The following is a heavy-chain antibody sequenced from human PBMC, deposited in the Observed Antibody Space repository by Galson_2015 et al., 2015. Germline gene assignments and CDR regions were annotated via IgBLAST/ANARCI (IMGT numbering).Heavy chain of an antibody. CDR3: ARVAWLRRYYYYYMDV. Sequence: SLRLSCAASGFTFSSYSMNWVRQAPGKGLEWVSYISSSSSTIYYADSVKGRFTISRDNAKNSLYLQMNSLRDEDTAVYYCARVAWLRRYYYYYMDVWGKGTTVTVSS. CDR1: GFTFSSYS. J-gene: IGHJ6*03. CDR2: ISSSSSTI. V-gene: IGHV3-48*02. D-gene: IGHD5-12*01.